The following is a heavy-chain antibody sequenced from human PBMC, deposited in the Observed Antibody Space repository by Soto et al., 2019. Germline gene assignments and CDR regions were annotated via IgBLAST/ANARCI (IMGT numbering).Heavy chain of an antibody. V-gene: IGHV4-61*01. CDR1: GGSVSSGSYY. D-gene: IGHD2-15*01. J-gene: IGHJ5*02. CDR3: AREIRSIVVVVADPGHTWFDP. Sequence: PSETLSLTCTVSGGSVSSGSYYWSWIRQPPGKGLEWIGYIYYSGSTNYNPSLKSRVTISVDTSKNQFSLKLSSVTAADTAVYYCAREIRSIVVVVADPGHTWFDPWGQGTLVTVS. CDR2: IYYSGST.